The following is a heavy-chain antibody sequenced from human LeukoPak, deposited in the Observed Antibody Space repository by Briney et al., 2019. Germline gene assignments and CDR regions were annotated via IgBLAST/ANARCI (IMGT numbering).Heavy chain of an antibody. CDR1: GGXISSYY. CDR3: ARRGGSAWYPLDY. V-gene: IGHV4-59*08. CDR2: SSNSGST. D-gene: IGHD6-19*01. J-gene: IGHJ4*02. Sequence: SETLSLTCTVSGGXISSYYCSWIRQPPGKGLEWIGYSSNSGSTSYNPSLTSRVTISVDRSRNQFSLNLSSVSATDTAVYYCARRGGSAWYPLDYWGQGTLVTVSS.